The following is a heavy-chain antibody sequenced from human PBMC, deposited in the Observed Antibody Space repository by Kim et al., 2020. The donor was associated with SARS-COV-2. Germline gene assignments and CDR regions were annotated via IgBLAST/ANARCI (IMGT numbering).Heavy chain of an antibody. CDR1: GGTFSSYA. J-gene: IGHJ1*01. CDR2: IIPIFGTA. V-gene: IGHV1-69*13. D-gene: IGHD6-13*01. CDR3: ARDGASSSWYRHFQH. Sequence: SVKVSCKASGGTFSSYAISWVRQAPGQGLEWMGGIIPIFGTANYAQKFQGRVTITADESTSTAYMELSSLRSEDTAVYYCARDGASSSWYRHFQHWGQGTLVTVSS.